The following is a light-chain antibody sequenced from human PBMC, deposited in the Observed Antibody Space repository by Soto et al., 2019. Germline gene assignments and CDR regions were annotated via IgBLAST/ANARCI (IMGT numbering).Light chain of an antibody. CDR2: DVS. CDR1: QSVSPY. CDR3: QHRVNGPT. Sequence: IVLTQSPATLSLSPGESATLSCRTSQSVSPYFGWYQQKPGQAPRLLISDVSKRATGIPARFSGSGSGTDFTLTISSLEPEDFAVYYCQHRVNGPTFGGGTKVEIK. V-gene: IGKV3-11*01. J-gene: IGKJ4*01.